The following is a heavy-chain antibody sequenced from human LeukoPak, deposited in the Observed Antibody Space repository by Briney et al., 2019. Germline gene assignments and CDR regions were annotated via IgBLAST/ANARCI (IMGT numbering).Heavy chain of an antibody. J-gene: IGHJ4*02. CDR3: AGVDIVATSRADY. V-gene: IGHV3-11*01. Sequence: GGSLRLSCAASGFTFSDYYRSWIRQAAGKGLEWVSYISSSGSTIYYADSVKGRFTISRDNAKNSLYLQMNSLRAEDTAVYYCAGVDIVATSRADYWGQGTLVTVSS. CDR1: GFTFSDYY. CDR2: ISSSGSTI. D-gene: IGHD5-12*01.